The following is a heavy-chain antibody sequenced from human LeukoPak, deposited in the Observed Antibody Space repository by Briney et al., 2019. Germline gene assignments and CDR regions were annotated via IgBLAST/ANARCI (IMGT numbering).Heavy chain of an antibody. CDR3: TTDRRAYGQWLVGY. CDR2: IKSKTDGGTT. J-gene: IGHJ4*02. V-gene: IGHV3-15*01. CDR1: GFTFSNAW. D-gene: IGHD6-19*01. Sequence: PGGSLRLSCAASGFTFSNAWMSWVRQAPGKGLEWVGRIKSKTDGGTTDYAAPVKGRFTISRDDSKTTLYLQMNSLKTEDTAVYYCTTDRRAYGQWLVGYWGQGTLVTVSS.